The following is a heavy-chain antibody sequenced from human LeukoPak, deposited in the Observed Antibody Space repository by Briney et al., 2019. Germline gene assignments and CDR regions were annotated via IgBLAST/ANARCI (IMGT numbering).Heavy chain of an antibody. CDR2: INPNSGGT. J-gene: IGHJ4*02. D-gene: IGHD3-22*01. V-gene: IGHV1-2*02. CDR3: ATPGGYYDSSGYYY. CDR1: GYTFTGYY. Sequence: ASVKVSFKASGYTFTGYYMHWVRQAPGQGLERMGWINPNSGGTNYAQKFQGRVTMTRDTSISTAYMELSRLRSDDTAVYYCATPGGYYDSSGYYYWGQGTLVTVSS.